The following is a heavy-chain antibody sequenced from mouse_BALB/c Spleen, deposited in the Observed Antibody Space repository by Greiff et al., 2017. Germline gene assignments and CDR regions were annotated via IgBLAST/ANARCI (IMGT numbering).Heavy chain of an antibody. Sequence: EVQRVESGAELVKPGASVKLSCTASGFNIKDTYMHWVKQRPEQGLEWIGRIDPANGNTKYDPKFQGKATITADTSSNTAYLQLSSLTSEDTAVYYCAREGDGAMDYGGQGTSVTVSS. D-gene: IGHD3-3*01. CDR3: AREGDGAMDY. CDR1: GFNIKDTY. J-gene: IGHJ4*01. CDR2: IDPANGNT. V-gene: IGHV14-3*02.